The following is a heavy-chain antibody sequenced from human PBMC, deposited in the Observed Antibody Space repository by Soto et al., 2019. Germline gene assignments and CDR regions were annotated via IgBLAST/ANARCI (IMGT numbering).Heavy chain of an antibody. Sequence: PGGSLRLSCAASGFTFSSYAMSWVRQAPGKGREWVSAISGSGGSTYYADSVKGRFTISRDNSKNTLYLQMNSLRAEDTAVYYCATAPYDSSGYYGYGGQGTLVTVS. CDR3: ATAPYDSSGYYGY. CDR2: ISGSGGST. D-gene: IGHD3-22*01. V-gene: IGHV3-23*01. J-gene: IGHJ4*02. CDR1: GFTFSSYA.